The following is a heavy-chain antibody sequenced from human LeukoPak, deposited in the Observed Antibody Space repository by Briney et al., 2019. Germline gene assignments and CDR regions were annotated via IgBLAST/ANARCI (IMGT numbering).Heavy chain of an antibody. Sequence: GGSLRLSCAASGFTFSSYTMNWVRQTPGKGLEWVSVISADSATTFYADSVKGRFTISRDNAKNTVFLQMSSLRAEDTALYYCARKSASGNYPLDYWGQGTLVTVSS. V-gene: IGHV3-23*01. D-gene: IGHD3-10*01. CDR1: GFTFSSYT. CDR2: ISADSATT. CDR3: ARKSASGNYPLDY. J-gene: IGHJ4*02.